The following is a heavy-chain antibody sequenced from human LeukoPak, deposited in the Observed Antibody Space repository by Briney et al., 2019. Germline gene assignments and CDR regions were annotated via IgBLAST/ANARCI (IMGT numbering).Heavy chain of an antibody. D-gene: IGHD3-22*01. J-gene: IGHJ4*02. V-gene: IGHV1-69*01. Sequence: SVKVSCKASGGTFSSYAISWVRQAPGQGLEWMGGIIPIFGTANYAQKFQGRVTITADESTSTAYMELSSLRSEDTAVYYCARAYDSSAIPRRFDYWGQGTLITVSS. CDR2: IIPIFGTA. CDR3: ARAYDSSAIPRRFDY. CDR1: GGTFSSYA.